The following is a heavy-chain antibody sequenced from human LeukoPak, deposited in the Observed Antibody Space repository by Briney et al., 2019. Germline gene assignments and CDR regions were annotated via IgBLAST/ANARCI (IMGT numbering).Heavy chain of an antibody. CDR3: ARGAVAGTLLTGY. Sequence: GGSLRLSCAASGFTFSSYSMNWVRQAPGKGLEWVSSIISSSSYIYYADSVKGRFTITRDNAKSSAYMQLNSLRAEDTAVYYCARGAVAGTLLTGYWGQGTLVTVSS. D-gene: IGHD6-19*01. J-gene: IGHJ4*02. CDR2: IISSSSYI. CDR1: GFTFSSYS. V-gene: IGHV3-21*01.